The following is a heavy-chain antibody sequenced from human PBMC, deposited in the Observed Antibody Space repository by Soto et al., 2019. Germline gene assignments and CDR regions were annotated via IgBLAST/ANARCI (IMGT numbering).Heavy chain of an antibody. CDR3: TTFVPAWYYYYYYMDV. Sequence: GGSLRLSCAASGFTFSNAWMSWVRQAPGKGLEWVGRIKSKTDGGTTDYAAPVKGRFTISRDDSKNTLYLQMNSLKTEDTAVYYCTTFVPAWYYYYYYMDVWGKGTTVTVSS. V-gene: IGHV3-15*01. D-gene: IGHD3-10*01. J-gene: IGHJ6*03. CDR2: IKSKTDGGTT. CDR1: GFTFSNAW.